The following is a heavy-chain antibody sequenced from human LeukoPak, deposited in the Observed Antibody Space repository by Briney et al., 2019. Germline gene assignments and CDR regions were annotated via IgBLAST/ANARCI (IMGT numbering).Heavy chain of an antibody. J-gene: IGHJ6*03. V-gene: IGHV3-49*04. CDR2: IRSKAYGGTT. CDR1: GFTFGDYA. D-gene: IGHD3-10*01. Sequence: GGSLRLSCTASGFTFGDYAMSWVRQAPGKGLEWVGFIRSKAYGGTTEYAASVKGRFTISRDDSRSIAYLQMNSLKTEDTAVYYCTTGYYGSGSYSTRPYYYYYMDVWGKGTTVTISS. CDR3: TTGYYGSGSYSTRPYYYYYMDV.